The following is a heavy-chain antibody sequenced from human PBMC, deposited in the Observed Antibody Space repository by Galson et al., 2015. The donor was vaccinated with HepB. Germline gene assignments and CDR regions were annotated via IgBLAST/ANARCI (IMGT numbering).Heavy chain of an antibody. J-gene: IGHJ4*02. V-gene: IGHV3-48*02. Sequence: SLRLSCAASGFTFNTYSMNWVRQAPGKGLEWVSYISGSTETIYYADSVKGRFTISRDNAKNSLYLQMNSLRDDDTAVYYCARVVGSGWYPCDYWGQGTLVSVSS. CDR2: ISGSTETI. CDR1: GFTFNTYS. CDR3: ARVVGSGWYPCDY. D-gene: IGHD6-19*01.